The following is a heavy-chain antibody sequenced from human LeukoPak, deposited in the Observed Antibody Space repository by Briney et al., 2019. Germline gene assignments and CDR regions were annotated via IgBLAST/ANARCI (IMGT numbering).Heavy chain of an antibody. Sequence: GGSLRLSCAASGFTFSSYSMNWVRQAPGKGLEWVSSISSSSSYIYYADSVKGRFTISRDNAKNSLYLQMNSLRAEDTAVYYCARERVYYYGSSGYSLDYWGQGTLVTVSS. D-gene: IGHD3-22*01. CDR3: ARERVYYYGSSGYSLDY. CDR1: GFTFSSYS. J-gene: IGHJ4*02. CDR2: ISSSSSYI. V-gene: IGHV3-21*01.